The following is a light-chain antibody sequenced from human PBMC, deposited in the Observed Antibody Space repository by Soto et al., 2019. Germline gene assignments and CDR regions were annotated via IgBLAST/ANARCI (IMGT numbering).Light chain of an antibody. V-gene: IGLV4-69*01. Sequence: QPVLTQSPSASASLGASVKVTCTLSSGYSTYAITWHEQQPEKGPRYLLKLNSDGSHSKGDGIPHRFSGSSSGAERYLTISSLQYEDEADYCCQSWATGIPVFGGGTKLTVL. CDR3: QSWATGIPV. J-gene: IGLJ3*02. CDR2: LNSDGSH. CDR1: SGYSTYA.